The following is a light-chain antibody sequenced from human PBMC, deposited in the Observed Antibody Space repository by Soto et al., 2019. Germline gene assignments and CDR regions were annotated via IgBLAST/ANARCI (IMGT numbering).Light chain of an antibody. CDR1: ESVSNN. CDR2: GAS. CDR3: EQYKAGPPVT. Sequence: EILLTQSPATLSVSPGEGVTLSCRASESVSNNLAWYHHKPGQPPRLLIYGASTRATGIPARMSCSGSSTQFTDNISSLQSEDFGNYYCEQYKAGPPVTFGPATNVEIK. V-gene: IGKV3-15*01. J-gene: IGKJ3*01.